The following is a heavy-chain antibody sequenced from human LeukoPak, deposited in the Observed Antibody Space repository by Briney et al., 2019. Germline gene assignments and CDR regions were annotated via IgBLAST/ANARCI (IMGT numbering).Heavy chain of an antibody. CDR1: GGSISSTTHY. V-gene: IGHV4-39*01. CDR2: IYYNEDS. J-gene: IGHJ4*02. D-gene: IGHD2-8*02. Sequence: PSETLSVTCRVSGGSISSTTHYWTWIRPPPGKGLEWMGNIYYNEDSSYSPSLKSRTTISVDTSKNQCSLQLSSVTAADTAVYFCASLRGGGGVDYWGQGNLVTVST. CDR3: ASLRGGGGVDY.